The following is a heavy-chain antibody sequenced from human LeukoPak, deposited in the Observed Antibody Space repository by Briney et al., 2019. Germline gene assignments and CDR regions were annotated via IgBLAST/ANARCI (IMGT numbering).Heavy chain of an antibody. CDR1: GFTFSNAY. D-gene: IGHD2-21*01. J-gene: IGHJ4*02. CDR2: IKPKTDGETT. Sequence: GGSLRLSCAASGFTFSNAYMNWVRQAPGKGLEWVGRIKPKTDGETTEYAAPVKGRFSISRDDSKNMLYLQMNSLRTEDTAVYYCITPLPYSAQGGQGTLVTVSS. V-gene: IGHV3-15*07. CDR3: ITPLPYSAQ.